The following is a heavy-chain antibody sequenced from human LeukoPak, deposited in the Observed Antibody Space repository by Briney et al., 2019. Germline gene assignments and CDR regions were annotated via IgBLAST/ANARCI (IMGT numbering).Heavy chain of an antibody. D-gene: IGHD2-21*02. CDR1: GGSISSGGYY. CDR2: IYYSGST. CDR3: ARDRVVVTDY. J-gene: IGHJ4*02. Sequence: PSETLSLTCTVSGGSISSGGYYWSWIRQHPGKGLEWIGYIYYSGSTYYNPSLKSRVAISVDTSKNQFSLKLSSVTAADTAVYYCARDRVVVTDYWGQGTLVTVSP. V-gene: IGHV4-31*03.